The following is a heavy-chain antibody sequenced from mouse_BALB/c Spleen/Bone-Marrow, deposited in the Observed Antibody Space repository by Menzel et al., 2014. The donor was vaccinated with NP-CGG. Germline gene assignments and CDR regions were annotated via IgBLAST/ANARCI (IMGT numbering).Heavy chain of an antibody. V-gene: IGHV1-54*01. D-gene: IGHD4-1*02. CDR3: ARSPTGKKTFDY. Sequence: VQVVESGAELVRPGASVKVSCKASGYVFTNYLIEWVKQRPGQGLEWIGVINAGSGGTDYSEKFKGEATLTADKSSSTAYMQLSSLTSDDSAVYFCARSPTGKKTFDYWGQGTTLTVSS. CDR1: GYVFTNYL. J-gene: IGHJ2*01. CDR2: INAGSGGT.